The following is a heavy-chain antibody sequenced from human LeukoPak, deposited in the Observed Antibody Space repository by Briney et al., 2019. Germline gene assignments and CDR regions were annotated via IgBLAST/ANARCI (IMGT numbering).Heavy chain of an antibody. V-gene: IGHV3-23*01. CDR3: AKDLRTYGSGIYRLPTVIFDY. J-gene: IGHJ4*02. CDR1: GFTFSHYA. CDR2: IIGSGDDT. D-gene: IGHD3-10*01. Sequence: GCSVRLPCAASGFTFSHYAMSRVRQAPGKGLEAGSSIIGSGDDTYFADSVKGRFTISRDNSKNTLYLQMNRLRAEDTAVYYCAKDLRTYGSGIYRLPTVIFDYWGQGTLVTVSS.